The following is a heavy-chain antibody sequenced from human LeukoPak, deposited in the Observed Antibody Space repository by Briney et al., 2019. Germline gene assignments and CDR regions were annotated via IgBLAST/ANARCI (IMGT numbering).Heavy chain of an antibody. CDR3: ARHLDSSGWVPDY. J-gene: IGHJ4*02. V-gene: IGHV4-4*02. CDR1: GGSISSSNW. D-gene: IGHD6-19*01. CDR2: IYHSGST. Sequence: SGTLSLTCAVSGGSISSSNWWSWVRQPPGKGLEWIGEIYHSGSTNYNPSLKSRVTISVDKSKNQFSLKLSSVTAADTAVYYCARHLDSSGWVPDYWGQGTMVTVSS.